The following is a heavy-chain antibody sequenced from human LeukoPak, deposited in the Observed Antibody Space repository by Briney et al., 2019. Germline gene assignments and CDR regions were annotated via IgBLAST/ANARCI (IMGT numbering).Heavy chain of an antibody. CDR1: GSTFSSYA. J-gene: IGHJ4*02. CDR3: ARGRGIAVAGTLLDY. CDR2: IIPIFGTA. D-gene: IGHD6-19*01. V-gene: IGHV1-69*13. Sequence: SVKVSCKASGSTFSSYAISWVRQAPGQGLEWMGGIIPIFGTANYAQKFQGRVTITADESTSTAYMELSSLRSEDTAVYYCARGRGIAVAGTLLDYWGQGTLVTVSS.